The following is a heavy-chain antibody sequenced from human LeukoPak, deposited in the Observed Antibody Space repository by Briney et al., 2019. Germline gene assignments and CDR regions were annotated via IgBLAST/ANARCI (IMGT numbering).Heavy chain of an antibody. CDR1: GYTFTTHD. Sequence: EASVKVSCKASGYTFTTHDINWVRQATEQGLEWLGWMSPNSGDTGYAQKFQDRVTMTRNTSISTAYMELSSLRSDDTAVYYCARGPPNWGYDYWGPGTLVTVSS. D-gene: IGHD7-27*01. CDR3: ARGPPNWGYDY. V-gene: IGHV1-8*01. CDR2: MSPNSGDT. J-gene: IGHJ4*02.